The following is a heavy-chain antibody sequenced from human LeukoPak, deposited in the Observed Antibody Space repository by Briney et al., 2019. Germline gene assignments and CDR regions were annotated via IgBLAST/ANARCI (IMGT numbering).Heavy chain of an antibody. CDR3: ARVLWFGDLGSFDP. J-gene: IGHJ5*02. CDR1: GGSISSSRYY. CDR2: IYHTGTT. V-gene: IGHV4-39*07. Sequence: SETLSLTCTVSGGSISSSRYYWGWIRQPPGKGLQWIGSIYHTGTTYYNPSLKSRVTISLDTSKNQFSLKQTSVTAADTAVYYCARVLWFGDLGSFDPWGQGTLVTVSS. D-gene: IGHD3-10*01.